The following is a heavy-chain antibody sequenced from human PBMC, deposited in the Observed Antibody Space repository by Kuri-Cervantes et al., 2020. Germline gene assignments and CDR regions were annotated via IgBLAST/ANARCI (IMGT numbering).Heavy chain of an antibody. Sequence: LSLTCAASGFTFSSYSMNWVRQVPGKGLEWLSYISDSSDNIYYAESVKGRFTISRDNAKNSLFLQMNSLRAEDTAVYYCARDPFGEAIYWGQGTLVTVSS. CDR2: ISDSSDNI. J-gene: IGHJ4*02. CDR3: ARDPFGEAIY. D-gene: IGHD3-10*01. CDR1: GFTFSSYS. V-gene: IGHV3-48*01.